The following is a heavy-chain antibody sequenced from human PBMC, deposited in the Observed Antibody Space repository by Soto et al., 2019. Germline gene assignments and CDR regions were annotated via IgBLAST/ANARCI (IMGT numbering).Heavy chain of an antibody. Sequence: SETLSLTCSVSGGSISSSSYYWGWIRQSPGKGLEWIGSIYYSGSTFYNPSLKSRVTISVDTSKNQFSLKLSSVTAADTAVYYCARVPGPWGQGTLVTVSS. CDR3: ARVPGP. J-gene: IGHJ5*02. V-gene: IGHV4-39*07. CDR2: IYYSGST. CDR1: GGSISSSSYY.